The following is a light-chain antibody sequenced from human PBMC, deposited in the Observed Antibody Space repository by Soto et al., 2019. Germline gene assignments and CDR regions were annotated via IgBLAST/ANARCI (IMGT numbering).Light chain of an antibody. V-gene: IGKV3-15*01. CDR3: QQYNNWWT. CDR2: GAS. J-gene: IGKJ1*01. Sequence: EIVMTHSPATLSVSPVERATLSCRASQSVRTYLAWYQQKPGQAPRLLIYGASTRATGIPARFSGSGSGTEFTLTISSLQSEDFAVYYCQQYNNWWTFGQGTKVDIK. CDR1: QSVRTY.